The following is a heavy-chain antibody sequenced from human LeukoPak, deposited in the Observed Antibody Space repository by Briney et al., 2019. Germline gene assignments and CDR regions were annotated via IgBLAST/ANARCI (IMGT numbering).Heavy chain of an antibody. V-gene: IGHV3-74*01. CDR2: INNDGGNA. CDR3: ARDKSYYDFWSGYSDY. J-gene: IGHJ4*02. D-gene: IGHD3-3*01. CDR1: GFTFSSHW. Sequence: GGSLRLSCAASGFTFSSHWMHWVRQAPGKGLVWISRINNDGGNAVYADSVNGRFTISRDNAKNSLYLQMNSLRAEDTAVYYCARDKSYYDFWSGYSDYWGQGTLVTVSS.